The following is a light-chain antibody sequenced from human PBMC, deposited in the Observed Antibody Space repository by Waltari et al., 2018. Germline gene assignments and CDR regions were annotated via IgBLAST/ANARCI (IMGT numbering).Light chain of an antibody. Sequence: DIVMTQSPDSLAVSLGGRATINCKSSRSVLDTSKNKNFLAWYQLKPGQSPKLLIYWASTRESGVPDRFSASVSGTDFTLTISSLQAEDVASYSCQQYYAAPYTFGQGTKVEIK. J-gene: IGKJ2*01. CDR1: RSVLDTSKNKNF. V-gene: IGKV4-1*01. CDR2: WAS. CDR3: QQYYAAPYT.